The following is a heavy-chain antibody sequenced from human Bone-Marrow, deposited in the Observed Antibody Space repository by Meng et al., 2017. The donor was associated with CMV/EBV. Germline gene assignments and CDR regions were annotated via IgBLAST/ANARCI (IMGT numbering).Heavy chain of an antibody. CDR1: GFTVSSNY. CDR3: ALLYWDFCIGSCCPS. CDR2: IYSGGST. Sequence: GESLKISCAASGFTVSSNYMSWVRQAPGKGLEWVSVIYSGGSTYYADSVKGRFTISRDNSKNTLYLQMNSLRAEDTAVYYCALLYWDFCIGSCCPSLGQGTLVTVSS. V-gene: IGHV3-53*01. D-gene: IGHD3-3*01. J-gene: IGHJ5*02.